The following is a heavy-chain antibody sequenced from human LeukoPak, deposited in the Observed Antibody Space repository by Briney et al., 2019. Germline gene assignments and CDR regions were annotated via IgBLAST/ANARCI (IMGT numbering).Heavy chain of an antibody. CDR3: AREYCSGGSCYPFDY. Sequence: PSETLSLTCTVSGGSISSYYWSWIRQPPGKGLEWIGYIYYSGSTNYNPSLKSRVTISVDTSKNQFSLKLSSVTAADTAVYYCAREYCSGGSCYPFDYWGQGTLVTVSS. CDR2: IYYSGST. V-gene: IGHV4-59*12. CDR1: GGSISSYY. D-gene: IGHD2-15*01. J-gene: IGHJ4*02.